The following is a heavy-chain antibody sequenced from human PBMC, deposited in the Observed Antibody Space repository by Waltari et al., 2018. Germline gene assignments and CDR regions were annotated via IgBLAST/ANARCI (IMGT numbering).Heavy chain of an antibody. V-gene: IGHV1-8*01. J-gene: IGHJ6*02. CDR1: GYTFTSYD. CDR3: ARVPGYSYGPYYYYYGMDV. Sequence: QVQLVQSGAEVKKPGASVKVSCKASGYTFTSYDINWVRQATGQGLEWMGWMNPNSGNTGYAQKFQGRVTMTRNTSISTAYIELSSLRSEDTAVYYCARVPGYSYGPYYYYYGMDVWGQGTTVTVSS. CDR2: MNPNSGNT. D-gene: IGHD5-18*01.